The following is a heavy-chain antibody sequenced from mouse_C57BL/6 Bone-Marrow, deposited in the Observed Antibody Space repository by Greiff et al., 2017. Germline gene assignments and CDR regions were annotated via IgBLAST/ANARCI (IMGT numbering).Heavy chain of an antibody. CDR3: ARSLYYYGSSYGDFDY. D-gene: IGHD1-1*01. CDR2: IYPRSGNT. Sequence: QVQLKQSGAELARPGASVKLSCKASGYTFTSYGISWVKQRTGQGLEWIGEIYPRSGNTYYNEKFKGKATLTADKSSSTAYMELRSLTSEDSAVYFCARSLYYYGSSYGDFDYGGQGTTLPVSS. CDR1: GYTFTSYG. V-gene: IGHV1-81*01. J-gene: IGHJ2*01.